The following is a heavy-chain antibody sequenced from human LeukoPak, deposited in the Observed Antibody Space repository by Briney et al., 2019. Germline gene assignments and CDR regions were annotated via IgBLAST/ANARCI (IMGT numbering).Heavy chain of an antibody. D-gene: IGHD2-21*02. CDR2: ITSSSSYI. Sequence: GGSLRLSCAASGFTFSSHSMNWVRQASGKGLEWVSSITSSSSYISYADSVEGRFTISRDNAKNSLYLQMNSLRAEDTAVYYCARDLVVVTGIPGYYYGMDVWGQGTTVTVSS. CDR3: ARDLVVVTGIPGYYYGMDV. CDR1: GFTFSSHS. J-gene: IGHJ6*02. V-gene: IGHV3-21*01.